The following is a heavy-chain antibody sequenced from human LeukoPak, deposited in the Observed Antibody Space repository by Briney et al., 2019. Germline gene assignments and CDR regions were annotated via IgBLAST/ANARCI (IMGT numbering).Heavy chain of an antibody. CDR2: INHSGST. V-gene: IGHV4-34*01. CDR1: GGSFSGYY. J-gene: IGHJ4*02. Sequence: PSETLSLTCAVYGGSFSGYYWSWIRQPPGKGLEWIGEINHSGSTNYNPSLKSRVTISVDTTKNQFSLKLSSVTAADTAVYYCGRRGGGEEDYWGQGTLVTVSS. CDR3: GRRGGGEEDY. D-gene: IGHD3-16*01.